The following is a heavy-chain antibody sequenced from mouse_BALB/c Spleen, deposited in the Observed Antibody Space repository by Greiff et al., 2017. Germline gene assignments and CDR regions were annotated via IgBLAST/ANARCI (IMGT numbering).Heavy chain of an antibody. CDR3: ARRGVRRYFDV. J-gene: IGHJ1*01. CDR1: GYTFSSYW. CDR2: ILPGSGST. D-gene: IGHD2-14*01. V-gene: IGHV1-9*01. Sequence: QVQLQQSGAELMKPGASVKISCKATGYTFSSYWIEWVKQRPGHGLEWIGEILPGSGSTNYNEKFKGKATFTADTSSNTAYMQLSSLTSEDSAVYYCARRGVRRYFDVWGAGTTVTVSS.